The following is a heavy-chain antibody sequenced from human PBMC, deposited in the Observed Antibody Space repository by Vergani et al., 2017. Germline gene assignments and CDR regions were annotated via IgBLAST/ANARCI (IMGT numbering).Heavy chain of an antibody. CDR3: ARDLWELLFGNFDY. Sequence: QVQLVQSGAEVKKPGSSVKVSCKASGGTFSSYAISWVRQAPGQGLEWMGGIIPIFGTANYAQKFQGRVTITADESPSTAYMELSSLRSEDTAVYYCARDLWELLFGNFDYWGQGTLVTVSS. D-gene: IGHD1-26*01. CDR1: GGTFSSYA. CDR2: IIPIFGTA. J-gene: IGHJ4*02. V-gene: IGHV1-69*01.